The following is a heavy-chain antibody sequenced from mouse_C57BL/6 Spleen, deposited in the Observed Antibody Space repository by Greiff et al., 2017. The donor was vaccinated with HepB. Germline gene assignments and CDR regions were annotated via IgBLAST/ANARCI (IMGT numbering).Heavy chain of an antibody. CDR3: ARGDGNFSSWFAY. J-gene: IGHJ2*01. CDR1: GYTFTGYW. D-gene: IGHD2-1*01. Sequence: QVQLQQSGAELMKPGASVKLSCKATGYTFTGYWIEWVKQRPGHGLEWIGEILPGSGSTNYNEKFKGNATFTADTSSNTAYMQLSSLTTEDSAIYYCARGDGNFSSWFAYWGQGTTLTVSS. V-gene: IGHV1-9*01. CDR2: ILPGSGST.